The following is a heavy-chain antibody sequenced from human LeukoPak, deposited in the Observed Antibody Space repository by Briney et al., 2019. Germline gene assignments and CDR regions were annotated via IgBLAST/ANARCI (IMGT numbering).Heavy chain of an antibody. CDR2: IHHTCGAT. CDR1: GYTFTDYF. CDR3: ARGGSNYYDSSGYPAPDY. D-gene: IGHD3-22*01. J-gene: IGHJ4*02. V-gene: IGHV1-2*02. Sequence: ASVKVSCKNSGYTFTDYFMHWVGQAPGQGLEWMGWIHHTCGATKYAEKFQGRVSLTRDTSISTAYMELSRLRSDDTAVYYCARGGSNYYDSSGYPAPDYWGQGTLVTVSS.